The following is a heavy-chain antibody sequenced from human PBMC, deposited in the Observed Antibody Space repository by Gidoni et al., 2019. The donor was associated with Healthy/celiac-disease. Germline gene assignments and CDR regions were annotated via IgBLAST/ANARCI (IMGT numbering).Heavy chain of an antibody. CDR3: ARVRPYSSSSGFDY. D-gene: IGHD6-6*01. Sequence: QLQLQESGAGLVKPSETLSLTCTVSGGSISSSSSYWGWIRQPPGKGLDWIGSIYYSGSTYYNPSLKSRVTISVDTSKTQFSLKLSSVTAADTAVYYCARVRPYSSSSGFDYWGQGTLVTVSS. CDR2: IYYSGST. CDR1: GGSISSSSSY. J-gene: IGHJ4*02. V-gene: IGHV4-39*07.